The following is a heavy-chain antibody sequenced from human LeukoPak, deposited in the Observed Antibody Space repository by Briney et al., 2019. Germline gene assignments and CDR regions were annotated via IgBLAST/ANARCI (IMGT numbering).Heavy chain of an antibody. CDR3: ARDFWGACRVDFFDF. CDR1: GFTFSNYW. D-gene: IGHD3-3*01. J-gene: IGHJ4*02. CDR2: IKQDGSET. Sequence: QPGGSLRLSCAASGFTFSNYWMSWVRRAPGKGLEWVANIKQDGSETYYVDSVRGRFTISRDNAQNSLYLQMNSLRAEDTAVYYCARDFWGACRVDFFDFWGQGILVTVSS. V-gene: IGHV3-7*01.